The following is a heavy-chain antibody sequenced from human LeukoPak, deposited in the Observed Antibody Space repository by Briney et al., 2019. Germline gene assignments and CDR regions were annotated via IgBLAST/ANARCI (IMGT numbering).Heavy chain of an antibody. CDR3: ARDRRMYYYDSSGSYFDY. D-gene: IGHD3-22*01. Sequence: ASVKVSCNASGGTFSSYAISWVRQAPGQGLEWMGRIIPILGIANYAQKFQGRVTITADISTSTAYMELSSLRSEDTAVYYCARDRRMYYYDSSGSYFDYWGQGTLVTVSS. CDR1: GGTFSSYA. J-gene: IGHJ4*02. V-gene: IGHV1-69*04. CDR2: IIPILGIA.